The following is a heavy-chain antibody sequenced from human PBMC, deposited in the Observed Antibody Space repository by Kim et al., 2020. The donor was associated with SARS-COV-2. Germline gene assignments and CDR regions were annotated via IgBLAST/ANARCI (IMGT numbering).Heavy chain of an antibody. J-gene: IGHJ4*02. Sequence: SETLSLNCAVYGGSLSGYYWKWIRQPPGKGLEWIGEINHSGSTIYNPSLKSRVSISVDTWKNQFSLKLRSVTAADTAVYYCARGRRRTTIAVRPPDYWGQGTLVTVSS. CDR1: GGSLSGYY. V-gene: IGHV4-34*01. CDR2: INHSGST. CDR3: ARGRRRTTIAVRPPDY. D-gene: IGHD6-6*01.